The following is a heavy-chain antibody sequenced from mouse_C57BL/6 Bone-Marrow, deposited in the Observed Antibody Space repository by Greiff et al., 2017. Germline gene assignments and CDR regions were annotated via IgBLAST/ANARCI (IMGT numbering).Heavy chain of an antibody. CDR2: IYPGDGDT. Sequence: QVQLQQSGPELVKPGASVKISCKASGYAFSSSWMNWVKQRPGTGLEWIGRIYPGDGDTNYNGKFKGKATLTADKSSSTAYMQLSSLPSEDSAVYFGARFRGYYVRYFDVWGTGTTVTVSS. J-gene: IGHJ1*03. CDR3: ARFRGYYVRYFDV. V-gene: IGHV1-82*01. CDR1: GYAFSSSW. D-gene: IGHD2-3*01.